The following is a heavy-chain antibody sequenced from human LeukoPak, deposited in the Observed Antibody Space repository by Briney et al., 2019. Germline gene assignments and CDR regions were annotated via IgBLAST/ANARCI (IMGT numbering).Heavy chain of an antibody. D-gene: IGHD3-10*01. CDR2: IIPIFGTA. CDR1: GGTFSSYA. J-gene: IGHJ3*02. CDR3: ARETEVELGFGELLPDAFDI. Sequence: GASVKVSCKASGGTFSSYAISWVRQAPGQGLEWMGGIIPIFGTANYAQKFQGRVTITADESTSTAYMELSSLRSEDTAVYYCARETEVELGFGELLPDAFDIWGQGTMVTVSS. V-gene: IGHV1-69*13.